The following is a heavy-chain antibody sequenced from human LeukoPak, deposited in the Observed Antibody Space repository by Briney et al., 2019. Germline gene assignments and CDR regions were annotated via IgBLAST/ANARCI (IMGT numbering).Heavy chain of an antibody. D-gene: IGHD3-9*01. Sequence: ASVKVSCKASGYTFTGYYMHWVRQAPGQGLGWMGWINPNSGGTNYAQKFQGRVTMTRDTSISTAYMELSRLRSDDTAVYYCARDSYDILTGYYSQWGYWGQGTLVTVSS. V-gene: IGHV1-2*02. CDR2: INPNSGGT. CDR1: GYTFTGYY. CDR3: ARDSYDILTGYYSQWGY. J-gene: IGHJ4*02.